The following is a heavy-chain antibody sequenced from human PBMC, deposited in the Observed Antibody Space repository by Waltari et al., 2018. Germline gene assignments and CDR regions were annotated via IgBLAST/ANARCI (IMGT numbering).Heavy chain of an antibody. CDR2: IYQGGGT. Sequence: VQLHESGPGLLKPSETLSLTCDVSGGSVRSDNWSWLRQSPRKGLEWIGYIYQGGGTNYHPSLKSRVTISQDLSRNQLYLRLTSVTAADTGTYYCARRFGYDYLDPWGQGALVTVSS. J-gene: IGHJ5*02. CDR3: ARRFGYDYLDP. D-gene: IGHD3-22*01. V-gene: IGHV4-59*08. CDR1: GGSVRSDN.